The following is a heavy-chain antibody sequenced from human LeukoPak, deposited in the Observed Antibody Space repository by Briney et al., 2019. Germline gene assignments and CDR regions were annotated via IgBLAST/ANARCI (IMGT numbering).Heavy chain of an antibody. J-gene: IGHJ4*02. CDR1: GFTFSSYG. V-gene: IGHV3-30*18. D-gene: IGHD6-19*01. Sequence: GGSLRLSCAASGFTFSSYGMHWVRQAPGKGLEWVAVISYDGSNKYYADSVKGRFTISRDNSKNTLYLQMNSLRAEDTAVYYCANGGIAVAEDYWGQGTLVTVSS. CDR3: ANGGIAVAEDY. CDR2: ISYDGSNK.